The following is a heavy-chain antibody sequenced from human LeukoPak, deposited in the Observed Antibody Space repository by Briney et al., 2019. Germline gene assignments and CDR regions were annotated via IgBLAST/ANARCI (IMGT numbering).Heavy chain of an antibody. Sequence: GGSLRLSCAASGFTFSSYAMSWVRQAPGKGLEWVSAISGSGGSTYYADSVKGRFTISRDNSKNTLYLQMISLRAEDTAVYYCAKAPGSDPTLLILSHWGQGTLVTVSS. V-gene: IGHV3-23*01. CDR3: AKAPGSDPTLLILSH. CDR2: ISGSGGST. D-gene: IGHD3-10*01. J-gene: IGHJ4*02. CDR1: GFTFSSYA.